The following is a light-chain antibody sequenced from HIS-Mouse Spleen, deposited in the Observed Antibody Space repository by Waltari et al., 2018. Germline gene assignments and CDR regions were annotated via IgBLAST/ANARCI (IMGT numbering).Light chain of an antibody. Sequence: QSVLTQPPSASGTPGQRVTISCSGSSSNIGSNTVNWYQPLPGTAPTLLIYSNNQRPPRGPCRFSGAKAGTSASLAIRGLQSEDEADYYCAAWDDSLNGRYVFGTGTKVTVL. CDR2: SNN. J-gene: IGLJ1*01. V-gene: IGLV1-44*01. CDR1: SSNIGSNT. CDR3: AAWDDSLNGRYV.